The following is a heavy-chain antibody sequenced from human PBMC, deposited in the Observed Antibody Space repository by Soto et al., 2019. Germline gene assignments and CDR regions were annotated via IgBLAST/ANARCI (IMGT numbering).Heavy chain of an antibody. Sequence: ASVKVSCKASGYTFSSYYMHWVRQAPGQGLEWMGIINPSGGITNYAQRFQGRVTMTTDTSTATAYMELRSLRSDDTAVYYCARDMGGYYFEPNDYWGQGTLVTV. D-gene: IGHD3-22*01. CDR2: INPSGGIT. CDR3: ARDMGGYYFEPNDY. CDR1: GYTFSSYY. V-gene: IGHV1-46*01. J-gene: IGHJ4*02.